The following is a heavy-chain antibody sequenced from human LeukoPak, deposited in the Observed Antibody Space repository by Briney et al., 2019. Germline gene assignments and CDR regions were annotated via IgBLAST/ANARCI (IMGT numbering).Heavy chain of an antibody. J-gene: IGHJ6*02. V-gene: IGHV3-30*04. D-gene: IGHD6-25*01. Sequence: GSLRLSCAASGFTFNSYAMHWVRQAPGKGLEWVAVISYDGSNKYYADSVKGRFTISRDNSKNTLYLQMNSLRAEDTAVYYCQEAAASMDVWGQGTTVTVSS. CDR1: GFTFNSYA. CDR2: ISYDGSNK. CDR3: QEAAASMDV.